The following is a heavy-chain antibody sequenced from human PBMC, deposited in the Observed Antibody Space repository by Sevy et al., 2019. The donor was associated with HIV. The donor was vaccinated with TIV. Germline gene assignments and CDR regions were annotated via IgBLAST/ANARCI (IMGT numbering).Heavy chain of an antibody. D-gene: IGHD2-2*02. Sequence: ASVKVSCKASGGTFSDYAISWVRQAPGQGLEWMGAIIPVFGTPNYAQKFQGRVTITADESTGTAFMELSRLRSDDTAVYFCARVQCRSTSCYTGYYYYYMDVWGERTTVTVSS. CDR3: ARVQCRSTSCYTGYYYYYMDV. J-gene: IGHJ6*03. CDR2: IIPVFGTP. CDR1: GGTFSDYA. V-gene: IGHV1-69*13.